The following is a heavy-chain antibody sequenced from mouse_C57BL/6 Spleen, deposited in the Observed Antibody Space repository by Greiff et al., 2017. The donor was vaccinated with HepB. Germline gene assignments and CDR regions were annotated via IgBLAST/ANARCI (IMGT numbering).Heavy chain of an antibody. CDR2: ISYDGSN. D-gene: IGHD2-14*01. J-gene: IGHJ4*01. Sequence: ESGPGLVKPSQSLSLTCSVTGYSITSGYYWNWIRQFPGNKLEWMGYISYDGSNNYNPSLKNRISITRDTSKNQFFLKLNSVTTEDTATYYCARGYPHYYAMDYWGQGTSVTVSS. V-gene: IGHV3-6*01. CDR3: ARGYPHYYAMDY. CDR1: GYSITSGYY.